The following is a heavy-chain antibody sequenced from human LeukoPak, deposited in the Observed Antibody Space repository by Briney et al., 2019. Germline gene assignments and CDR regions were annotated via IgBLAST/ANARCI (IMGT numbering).Heavy chain of an antibody. CDR2: ISYDGSNK. J-gene: IGHJ4*02. D-gene: IGHD5-24*01. V-gene: IGHV3-30-3*01. CDR3: AKPWVGYNSPFDY. CDR1: GFTFSSYA. Sequence: PGGSLRLSCAASGFTFSSYAMHWVRQAPGKGLEWVAVISYDGSNKYYADSVKGRFTISRDNSKNTLYLQMNSLRAEDTAVYYCAKPWVGYNSPFDYWGQGTLVTVSS.